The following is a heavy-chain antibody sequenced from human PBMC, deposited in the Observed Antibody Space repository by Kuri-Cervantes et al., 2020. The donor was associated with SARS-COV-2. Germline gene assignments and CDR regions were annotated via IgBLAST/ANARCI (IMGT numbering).Heavy chain of an antibody. CDR3: ARAAGRMVRPIDY. CDR2: ISSSSSYI. V-gene: IGHV3-21*01. J-gene: IGHJ4*02. D-gene: IGHD3-10*01. Sequence: GGSLRLSCAASGFTFSSYSMNWVRQAPGKGLEWVSSISSSSSYIYYADSVKGRFTISRDNAKNSLYLQMNSLRAEDTAVYYCARAAGRMVRPIDYWGRGTLVTVSS. CDR1: GFTFSSYS.